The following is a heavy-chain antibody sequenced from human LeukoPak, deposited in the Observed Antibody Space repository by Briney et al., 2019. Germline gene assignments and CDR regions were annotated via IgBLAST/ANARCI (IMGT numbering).Heavy chain of an antibody. V-gene: IGHV5-51*01. J-gene: IGHJ4*02. CDR1: GCLFTTYC. Sequence: GGSLHISCKGPGCLFTTYCIGGVRRIPGKGLGGMGIIYPGGSHTRYSPSFQGQVPISAAKSISTAYLQWSSLKASDTAMYYCARLSGGKVDYSGEGTLVTVSS. CDR2: IYPGGSHT. D-gene: IGHD4-23*01. CDR3: ARLSGGKVDY.